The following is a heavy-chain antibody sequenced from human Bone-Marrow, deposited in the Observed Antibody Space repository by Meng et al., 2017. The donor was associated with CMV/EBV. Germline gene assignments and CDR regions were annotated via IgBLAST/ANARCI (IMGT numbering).Heavy chain of an antibody. V-gene: IGHV1-24*01. CDR3: ATSFVTTENYYGMDV. D-gene: IGHD4-11*01. J-gene: IGHJ6*02. CDR2: FDTEDGET. Sequence: ASVKVTCMVSGYTLTELSMHWLLQAPGKGLEWMGGFDTEDGETIYAQKFQGRVTMTEDTSTDTAYMELSRVRSEDTAVYYCATSFVTTENYYGMDVWGQGTTVTVSS. CDR1: GYTLTELS.